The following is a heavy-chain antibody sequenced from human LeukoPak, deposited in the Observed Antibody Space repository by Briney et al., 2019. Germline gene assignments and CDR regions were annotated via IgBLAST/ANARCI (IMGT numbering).Heavy chain of an antibody. CDR2: FHTSGST. J-gene: IGHJ6*03. V-gene: IGHV4-4*07. CDR1: GVSIRSYY. D-gene: IGHD6-13*01. Sequence: SSETLSLTCTVSGVSIRSYYWSWIRQPAGKGLEWIGRFHTSGSTNYNPSLKSRVTMSVDTSKNQFSLKLSSVTAADTAVYYCARLTAAAGTRGWGYYYYYYMDVWGKGTTVTISS. CDR3: ARLTAAAGTRGWGYYYYYYMDV.